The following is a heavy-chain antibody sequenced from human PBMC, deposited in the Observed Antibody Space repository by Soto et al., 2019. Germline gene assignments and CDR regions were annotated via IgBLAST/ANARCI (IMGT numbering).Heavy chain of an antibody. V-gene: IGHV3-30*04. CDR3: ARARSGAVADSFDF. CDR2: RSRDGTNK. Sequence: QVQVVESGGGVVQPGRSLRLSCAASGFTFSRYAIHWVRQAPGKGLEWVAVRSRDGTNKYYVDSVKGRFTISRDNCRNTLYLQMNSLRHEDAAVYYCARARSGAVADSFDFWGQGTLVTVSS. D-gene: IGHD3-3*01. J-gene: IGHJ4*02. CDR1: GFTFSRYA.